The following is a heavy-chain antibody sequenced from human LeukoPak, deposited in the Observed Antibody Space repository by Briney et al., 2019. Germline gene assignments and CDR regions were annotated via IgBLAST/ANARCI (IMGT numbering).Heavy chain of an antibody. J-gene: IGHJ4*02. V-gene: IGHV3-7*01. CDR1: GFTFTTFW. D-gene: IGHD6-19*01. Sequence: GGSPRLSCAASGFTFTTFWMSWVRQAPGKGLEWVANIKQDGSERYYVDSVKGRFTISRDNAKNSLYLQMNSLRAEDTGVYYCAGSGWQVYLDYWGQGALVTVSS. CDR3: AGSGWQVYLDY. CDR2: IKQDGSER.